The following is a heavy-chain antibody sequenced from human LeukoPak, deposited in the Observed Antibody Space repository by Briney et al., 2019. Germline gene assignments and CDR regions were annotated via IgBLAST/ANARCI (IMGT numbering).Heavy chain of an antibody. J-gene: IGHJ5*02. CDR3: ARVPCGGDCLSPFDP. D-gene: IGHD2-21*02. V-gene: IGHV1-69*04. Sequence: GSSVKVSCKASGGTFSSYAISWVRQAPGQGLEWMGRIIPILGIANYAQKFQGRVTITADESTSTAYMELSSLRSEDTAVYYCARVPCGGDCLSPFDPWGQGTLVTVSS. CDR1: GGTFSSYA. CDR2: IIPILGIA.